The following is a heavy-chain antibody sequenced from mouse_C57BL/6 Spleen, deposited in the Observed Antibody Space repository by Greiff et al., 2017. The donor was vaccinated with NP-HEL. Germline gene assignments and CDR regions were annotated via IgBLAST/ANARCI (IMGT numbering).Heavy chain of an antibody. D-gene: IGHD1-1*01. CDR1: GFTFSDYY. CDR3: ARQGNYYGSSEGNYFDY. Sequence: DVMLVESGGGLVQPGGSLKLSCAASGFTFSDYYMYWVRQTPEKRLEWVAYISNGGGSTYYPDTVKGRFTISRDNAKNTLYLQMSRLKSEDTAMYYCARQGNYYGSSEGNYFDYWGQGTTLTVSS. CDR2: ISNGGGST. V-gene: IGHV5-12*01. J-gene: IGHJ2*01.